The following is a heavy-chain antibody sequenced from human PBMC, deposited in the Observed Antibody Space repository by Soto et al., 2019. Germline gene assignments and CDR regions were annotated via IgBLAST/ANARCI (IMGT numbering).Heavy chain of an antibody. Sequence: QVQLVQSGAEAKKPGSSVKVSCKASGGTFTRHGLSWVRQAPGQGLEWVGGIIPMYGTTNFAQKFRGRGTSPAVESTSTADVGLSRLSSADTAVYYRTSERSWDYKWGYTYGMDVWGPGTTVTVSS. CDR3: TSERSWDYKWGYTYGMDV. J-gene: IGHJ6*02. D-gene: IGHD1-7*01. V-gene: IGHV1-69*01. CDR2: IIPMYGTT. CDR1: GGTFTRHG.